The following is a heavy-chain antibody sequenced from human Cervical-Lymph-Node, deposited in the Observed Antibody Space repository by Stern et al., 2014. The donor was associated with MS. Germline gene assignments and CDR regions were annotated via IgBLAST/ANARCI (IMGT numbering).Heavy chain of an antibody. CDR2: IFPILSTT. Sequence: HVQLVESGPELKKPWSSLWVSCTASGGTFSSSCISWVRQAPGQGLEWIGSIFPILSTTNYAPHLHGLVTITSHPSTLTASMELSSLRSEDTAVYYCATLGVTTGDFDPWGQGTLVTVSS. V-gene: IGHV1-69*09. CDR3: ATLGVTTGDFDP. D-gene: IGHD4-17*01. J-gene: IGHJ5*02. CDR1: GGTFSSSC.